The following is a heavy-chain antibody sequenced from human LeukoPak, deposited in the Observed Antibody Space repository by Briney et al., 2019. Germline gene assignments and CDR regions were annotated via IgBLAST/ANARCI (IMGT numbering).Heavy chain of an antibody. CDR1: GYTFTIYG. CDR3: ARAVLYYYCGMDV. V-gene: IGHV1-18*01. J-gene: IGHJ6*02. CDR2: ISAYNGNT. Sequence: ASVKVSCKASGYTFTIYGISWVRQAPGQGLEWMGWISAYNGNTNYAQKLQGRVTMTTDTSTSTAYMELRSLRAEDTAVYYCARAVLYYYCGMDVWGQGTTVTVSS.